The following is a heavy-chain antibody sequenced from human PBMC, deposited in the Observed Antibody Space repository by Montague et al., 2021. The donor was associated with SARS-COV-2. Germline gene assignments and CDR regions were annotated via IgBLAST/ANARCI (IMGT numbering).Heavy chain of an antibody. Sequence: FRRLSCAASGFTFSSYEMNWVRQAPGKGLEWVSNMSSSGSTIYYADSVKGRFTISRDNAKNSLYLQMNSLRAEDTAVYYCAREGRGEQWLVRAFDIWGQGTMVTVSS. D-gene: IGHD6-19*01. J-gene: IGHJ3*02. V-gene: IGHV3-48*03. CDR1: GFTFSSYE. CDR2: MSSSGSTI. CDR3: AREGRGEQWLVRAFDI.